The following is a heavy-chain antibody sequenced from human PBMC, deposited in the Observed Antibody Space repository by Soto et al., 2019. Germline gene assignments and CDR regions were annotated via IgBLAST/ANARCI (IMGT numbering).Heavy chain of an antibody. CDR2: IYYSGRT. Sequence: QLQLQESGPGLVKPSETLSLTCTVSGGSISSSSYYWGWIRQPPGKGLEWIGSIYYSGRTYYNPSLKSRVTIYVDTSKNQFSLKLSSVTAADTAVYYCARQGSFDAFDIWGQGTMVTVSS. CDR1: GGSISSSSYY. V-gene: IGHV4-39*01. J-gene: IGHJ3*02. CDR3: ARQGSFDAFDI. D-gene: IGHD2-15*01.